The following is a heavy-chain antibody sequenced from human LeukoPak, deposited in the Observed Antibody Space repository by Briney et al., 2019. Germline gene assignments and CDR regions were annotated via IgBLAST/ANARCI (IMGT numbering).Heavy chain of an antibody. J-gene: IGHJ4*02. Sequence: ASVKDSCKASGYTFTSYHMHWVRQAPGQGLEWMGWINPNGNAARYAQRFQGRVTMTTDSSIDTAYMELSSLTSDDTAIYYCAKAMDTSMVPDLNYWGQGTLVTVSS. CDR3: AKAMDTSMVPDLNY. CDR2: INPNGNAA. CDR1: GYTFTSYH. D-gene: IGHD5-18*01. V-gene: IGHV1-2*02.